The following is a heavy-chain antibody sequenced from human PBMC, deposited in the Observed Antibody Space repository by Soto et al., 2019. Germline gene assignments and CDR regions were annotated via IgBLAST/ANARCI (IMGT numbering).Heavy chain of an antibody. CDR2: IRQDGREE. V-gene: IGHV3-7*03. CDR1: GFSFSIYS. J-gene: IGHJ4*02. CDR3: ARDLGGNPHRFDY. Sequence: EVRLVESGGGLVQPGESLTLSCAASGFSFSIYSMTWVRQAPGKGLEWVANIRQDGREEFYVDSVKGRFTISRDNAKNSLYLQMNTLRADDTAVYYCARDLGGNPHRFDYWGQGTLVTVSS. D-gene: IGHD1-26*01.